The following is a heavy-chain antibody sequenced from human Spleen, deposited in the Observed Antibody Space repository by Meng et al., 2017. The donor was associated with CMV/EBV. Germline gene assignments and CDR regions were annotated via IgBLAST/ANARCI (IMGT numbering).Heavy chain of an antibody. D-gene: IGHD1-7*01. CDR2: TYHRSKWYY. CDR3: ARAMNWNYGLGPIGKWFDP. Sequence: NPAASDWIRQSPSRGLEWLGRTYHRSKWYYDYALSVKSRIAINPDTSKNQFSLHLNSVTPEDTAIYYCARAMNWNYGLGPIGKWFDPWGQGTLVTVSS. V-gene: IGHV6-1*01. J-gene: IGHJ5*02. CDR1: NPAA.